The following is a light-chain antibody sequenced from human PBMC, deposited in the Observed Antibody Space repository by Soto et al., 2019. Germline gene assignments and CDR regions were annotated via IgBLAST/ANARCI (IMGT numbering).Light chain of an antibody. J-gene: IGKJ4*01. CDR3: QQYDNLPLT. CDR1: QDISNY. Sequence: DIPMTQSPSSLSASVGDRVTITCQASQDISNYLNWYQQKPGKAPKLLIYDASNLETGVPSRFSGSGSGTDFTFIINSLQPEDIATYYCQQYDNLPLTFGGGTKVEIK. V-gene: IGKV1-33*01. CDR2: DAS.